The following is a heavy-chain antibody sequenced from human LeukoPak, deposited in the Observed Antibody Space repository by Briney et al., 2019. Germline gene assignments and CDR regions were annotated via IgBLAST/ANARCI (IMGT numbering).Heavy chain of an antibody. D-gene: IGHD6-13*01. CDR2: IIGSGSST. V-gene: IGHV3-23*01. CDR3: AKDRAQQLVLDF. Sequence: GGSLRLSCAASGFTFSTYWMTWVRQAPGKGLEWVSAIIGSGSSTYYADSVKGRFTISRDNSKNTLFLQMNSLRAEDTAVYYCAKDRAQQLVLDFWGQGTLVTVSS. J-gene: IGHJ4*02. CDR1: GFTFSTYW.